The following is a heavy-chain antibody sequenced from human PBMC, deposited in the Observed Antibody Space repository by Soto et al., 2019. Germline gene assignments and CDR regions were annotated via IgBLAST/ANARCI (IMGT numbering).Heavy chain of an antibody. CDR3: AHTWAVTIFHDYPPFDY. CDR2: ISWDDDK. J-gene: IGHJ4*02. Sequence: QITLKESGPTLVKPTQTLTLTCTFSGFSLSTRGVGVGWIRQPPGKALEWLALISWDDDKRYSPSLKSRITITKDTPKNQLVLTMTNMDPVDTATYYCAHTWAVTIFHDYPPFDYWGQGTLVTVSS. CDR1: GFSLSTRGVG. V-gene: IGHV2-5*02. D-gene: IGHD3-3*01.